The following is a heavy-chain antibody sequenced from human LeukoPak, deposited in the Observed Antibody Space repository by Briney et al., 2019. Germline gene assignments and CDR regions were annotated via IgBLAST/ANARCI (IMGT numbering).Heavy chain of an antibody. Sequence: GGSLRLSCAASGFTFSSYAMSWVRQAPGRGLEWVSVITGSGGSTYYADSVKGRFTISRDNSKNTLYLQMNSLRAEDTAVYYCAKHRGYSYGYPVDYWGQGTLVTVSS. V-gene: IGHV3-23*01. CDR3: AKHRGYSYGYPVDY. D-gene: IGHD5-18*01. CDR2: ITGSGGST. CDR1: GFTFSSYA. J-gene: IGHJ4*02.